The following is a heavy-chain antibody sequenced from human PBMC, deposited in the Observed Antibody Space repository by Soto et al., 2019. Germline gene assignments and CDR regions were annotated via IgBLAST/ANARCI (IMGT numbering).Heavy chain of an antibody. Sequence: GASVKVSCKASGYTFISYDIHWVRQSTGQRLEWIGWMDVGSGITNSAQKFQERVTITRDMSTSTAYMELSSLRSEDTAVYYCAARDYYDILTGTFDYWGQGTLVTVSS. CDR1: GYTFISYD. CDR2: MDVGSGIT. CDR3: AARDYYDILTGTFDY. D-gene: IGHD3-9*01. V-gene: IGHV1-58*02. J-gene: IGHJ4*02.